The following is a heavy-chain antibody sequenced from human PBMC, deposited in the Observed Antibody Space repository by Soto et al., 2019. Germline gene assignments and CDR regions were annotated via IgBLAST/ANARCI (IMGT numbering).Heavy chain of an antibody. CDR2: ISYDGSNK. CDR3: AREIYDSSGYYFDY. Sequence: GGSLRLSCAASGFTFSSYAMHWVRQAPGKGLEWVAVISYDGSNKYYADSVKGRFTISRDNSKNTLYLQMNSLRAEDTAVYYCAREIYDSSGYYFDYWGQGTLVTVSA. J-gene: IGHJ4*02. V-gene: IGHV3-30-3*01. D-gene: IGHD3-22*01. CDR1: GFTFSSYA.